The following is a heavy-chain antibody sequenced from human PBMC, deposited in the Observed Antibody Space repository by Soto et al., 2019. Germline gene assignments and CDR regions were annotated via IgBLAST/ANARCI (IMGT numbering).Heavy chain of an antibody. D-gene: IGHD4-17*01. CDR3: ARGGTTVTTCSY. Sequence: QLQLQESGSGLVKPSQTLSLTCAVSGGSISSGGYSWSWIRQPPGKGLEWIGYIYRSGSTYYNPSPKRRLTIPVDRSKNQCSLKLSSETAADTAVYYFARGGTTVTTCSYWGQGTLVTVSS. J-gene: IGHJ4*02. CDR1: GGSISSGGYS. V-gene: IGHV4-30-2*01. CDR2: IYRSGST.